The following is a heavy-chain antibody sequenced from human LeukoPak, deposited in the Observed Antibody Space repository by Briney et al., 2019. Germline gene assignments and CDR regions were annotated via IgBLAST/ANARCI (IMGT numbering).Heavy chain of an antibody. D-gene: IGHD6-6*01. CDR1: GFTFSSYS. J-gene: IGHJ4*02. CDR2: ISSSSSYI. Sequence: GGSLRLSCAASGFTFSSYSMNWVRQAPGKGLEWVSSISSSSSYIYYAGSVKGRFTISRDNAKNSLYLQMNSLRAEDTAVYYCARGQYSSSLVGYWGQGTLVTVSS. V-gene: IGHV3-21*01. CDR3: ARGQYSSSLVGY.